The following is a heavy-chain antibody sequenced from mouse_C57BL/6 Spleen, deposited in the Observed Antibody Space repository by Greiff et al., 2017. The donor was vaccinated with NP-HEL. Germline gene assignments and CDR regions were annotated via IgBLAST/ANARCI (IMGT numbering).Heavy chain of an antibody. Sequence: VQLQQSGPELVKPGDSVKISCKASGYSFTGYFMNWVMQSHGKSLEWIGRINPYNGDTFYNQKFKGKATLTVDKSSSTAHMELRSLTSEDSAVYDCVAKGDDGYYVDFDYWGQGTTLTVSS. CDR3: VAKGDDGYYVDFDY. J-gene: IGHJ2*01. D-gene: IGHD2-3*01. CDR1: GYSFTGYF. V-gene: IGHV1-20*01. CDR2: INPYNGDT.